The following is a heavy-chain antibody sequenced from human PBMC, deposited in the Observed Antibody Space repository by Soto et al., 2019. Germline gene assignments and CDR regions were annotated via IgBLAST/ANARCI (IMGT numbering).Heavy chain of an antibody. D-gene: IGHD5-12*01. CDR3: ARDRSEMATIYYFDY. Sequence: PGGSLRLSCAASVFTFSSYSMNWVRQAPGKGLEWVSYISSSSSTIYYADSVKGRFTISRDNAKNSLYLQMNSLRDEDTAVYYCARDRSEMATIYYFDYWGQGTLVTVSS. V-gene: IGHV3-48*02. CDR2: ISSSSSTI. CDR1: VFTFSSYS. J-gene: IGHJ4*02.